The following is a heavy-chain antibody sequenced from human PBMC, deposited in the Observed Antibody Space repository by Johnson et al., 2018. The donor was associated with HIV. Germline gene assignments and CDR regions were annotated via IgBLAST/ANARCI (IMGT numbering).Heavy chain of an antibody. CDR2: ISYDGTNK. V-gene: IGHV3-30*18. CDR1: GFTFSSYG. D-gene: IGHD3/OR15-3a*01. Sequence: QVQLVESGGGLVQTGGSLRLSCAASGFTFSSYGMHWVRQAPGKGLEWVAVISYDGTNKYYTDSVKGLSTISRDNSNNTLYLHMNSLRPDDTGVYYCAKDKFMFLDNPVDAFDVWGQGTMVTFSS. CDR3: AKDKFMFLDNPVDAFDV. J-gene: IGHJ3*01.